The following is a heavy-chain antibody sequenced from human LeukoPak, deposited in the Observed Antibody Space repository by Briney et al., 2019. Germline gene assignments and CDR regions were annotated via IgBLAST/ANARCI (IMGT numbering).Heavy chain of an antibody. V-gene: IGHV3-48*04. CDR1: GFIFSSYG. Sequence: GGSLRLSCAASGFIFSSYGMIWARQAPGKRLEWVSSISGSGGSISYADSVKGRFTISRDNAKNSLYLQMNSLRAEDTAVYYCARGSTNYYDSSGYYPAWGQGTLVTVSS. CDR3: ARGSTNYYDSSGYYPA. D-gene: IGHD3-22*01. CDR2: ISGSGGSI. J-gene: IGHJ4*02.